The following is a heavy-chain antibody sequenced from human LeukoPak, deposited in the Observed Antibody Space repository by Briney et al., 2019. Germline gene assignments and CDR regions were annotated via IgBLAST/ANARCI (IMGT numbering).Heavy chain of an antibody. V-gene: IGHV1-18*01. J-gene: IGHJ4*02. CDR1: GYTFTSYG. D-gene: IGHD3-22*01. CDR3: ARVVSGYYYDSSGPPDY. Sequence: ASVKVSCKASGYTFTSYGISWVRQAPGQGVEGMGWISAYNGNKNYAQKLQGRVTMTTDTSTSTAYMELRSLRSDDTAVYYCARVVSGYYYDSSGPPDYWGQGTLVTVSS. CDR2: ISAYNGNK.